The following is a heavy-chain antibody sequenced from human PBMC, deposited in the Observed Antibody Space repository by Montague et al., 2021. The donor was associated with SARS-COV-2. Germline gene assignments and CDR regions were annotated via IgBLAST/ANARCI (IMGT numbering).Heavy chain of an antibody. J-gene: IGHJ4*02. Sequence: YNSSLKSRVSISVDTSKNQFSLRLRSVTAEDTAVYYCASQPIPVTGSGEFDYWGPGTLVTVSS. CDR3: ASQPIPVTGSGEFDY. D-gene: IGHD6-19*01. V-gene: IGHV4-39*01.